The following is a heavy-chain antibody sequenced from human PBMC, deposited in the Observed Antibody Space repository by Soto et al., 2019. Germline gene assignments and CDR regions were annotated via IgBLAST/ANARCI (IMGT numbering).Heavy chain of an antibody. D-gene: IGHD2-21*01. CDR2: INHSGCT. CDR1: VGSFSGYY. CDR3: GRVVESDTRHTDPDS. V-gene: IGHV4-34*01. Sequence: PSETLSLTCAVYVGSFSGYYWSLIRQPPGKGLEWIGEINHSGCTNYNPSLKSRVTISVDTANNQVSLRMRSLTAAYTAFYYCGRVVESDTRHTDPDSWGQGILVTVLL. J-gene: IGHJ5*01.